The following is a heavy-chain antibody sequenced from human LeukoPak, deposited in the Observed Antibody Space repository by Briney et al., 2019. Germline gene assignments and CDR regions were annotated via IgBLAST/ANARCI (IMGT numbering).Heavy chain of an antibody. D-gene: IGHD2-2*02. J-gene: IGHJ6*02. CDR2: IYTSGST. CDR3: ARGPYIYNYGMDV. CDR1: GGSISSGSYY. Sequence: PSQTLSLTCTVSGGSISSGSYYWSWIRQPAGKGLEWIGRIYTSGSTNYNPSLKSRVTTSLDTSKNQFSLKLSSVTASDTAVYYCARGPYIYNYGMDVWGQGTTVTVSS. V-gene: IGHV4-61*02.